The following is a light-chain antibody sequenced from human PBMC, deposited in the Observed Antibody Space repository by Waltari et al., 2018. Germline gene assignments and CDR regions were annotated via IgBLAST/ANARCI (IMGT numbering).Light chain of an antibody. CDR3: LSYDSSLTAVL. Sequence: QSVLTQPPSVSGAPGQRVTISCTGSSSHIGGYSVSWYQQFTGTTPKLLIYQDEKRPSGVSDRFSGSKSGTSASLTITGLQTDDEADYFCLSYDSSLTAVLFGGGTRLTVL. CDR2: QDE. J-gene: IGLJ2*01. V-gene: IGLV1-40*01. CDR1: SSHIGGYS.